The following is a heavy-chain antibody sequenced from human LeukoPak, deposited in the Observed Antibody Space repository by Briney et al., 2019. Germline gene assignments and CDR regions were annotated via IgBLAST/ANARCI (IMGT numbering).Heavy chain of an antibody. D-gene: IGHD3-22*01. Sequence: ASVKVSCKASGYTFTGYYMHWVRQAPGQGLEWMGRINPNSGGTNYAQKFQGRVTMTGDTSISTAYMELSRLRSDDTAVYYCARDPQSQYYYDSSGLDYWGQGTLVTVSS. CDR2: INPNSGGT. CDR1: GYTFTGYY. J-gene: IGHJ4*02. CDR3: ARDPQSQYYYDSSGLDY. V-gene: IGHV1-2*06.